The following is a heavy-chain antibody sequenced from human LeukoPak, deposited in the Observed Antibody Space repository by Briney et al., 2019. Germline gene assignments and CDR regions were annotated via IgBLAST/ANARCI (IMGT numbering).Heavy chain of an antibody. CDR3: ARDLSQLGIAAAHDYYYGMDV. J-gene: IGHJ6*02. V-gene: IGHV3-33*08. CDR1: GLSFSRYA. Sequence: GGSLRLSCAASGLSFSRYAMHWVRQAPGKGLEWVAVIWYDGSNKYYADSVKGRFTISRDNSKNTPYLQMNSLRAEDTAVYYCARDLSQLGIAAAHDYYYGMDVWGQGTTVTASS. CDR2: IWYDGSNK. D-gene: IGHD6-13*01.